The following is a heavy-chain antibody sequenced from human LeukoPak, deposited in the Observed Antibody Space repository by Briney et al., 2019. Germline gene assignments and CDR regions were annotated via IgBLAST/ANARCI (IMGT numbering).Heavy chain of an antibody. J-gene: IGHJ5*02. Sequence: GESLKISCKGSGYSFTSYWIGWVRQMPGKGLEWMGIIYPGDSDTRYSPSFQGQVTISADKSISTAYLQWSSLKASDTAMYYCARHNSLIVPAAEFDPWGQGTLATVSS. CDR1: GYSFTSYW. V-gene: IGHV5-51*01. D-gene: IGHD2-2*01. CDR3: ARHNSLIVPAAEFDP. CDR2: IYPGDSDT.